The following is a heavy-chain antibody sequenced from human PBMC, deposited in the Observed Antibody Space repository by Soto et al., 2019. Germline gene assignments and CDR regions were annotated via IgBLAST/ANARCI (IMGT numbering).Heavy chain of an antibody. CDR1: GGSISSGGYS. D-gene: IGHD3-10*01. CDR2: IYHSGST. V-gene: IGHV4-30-2*05. Sequence: SETLSLTCAVSGGSISSGGYSWSWVRQPPGKGLEWIGYIYHSGSTYYNPSLKSRVTISVDTSKNQFSLKLSSVTAADTAVYYCARVGGFGATTIDYWGQGTLVTVSS. J-gene: IGHJ4*02. CDR3: ARVGGFGATTIDY.